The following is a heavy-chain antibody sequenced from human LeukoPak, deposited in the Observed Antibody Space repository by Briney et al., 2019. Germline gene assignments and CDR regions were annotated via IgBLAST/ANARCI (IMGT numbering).Heavy chain of an antibody. D-gene: IGHD2-21*01. V-gene: IGHV3-23*01. CDR1: GFTFNIYG. J-gene: IGHJ4*02. Sequence: GGSLRLSCVASGFTFNIYGMSWVRQAPGKGLEWVSSVGGGGDDIHYADSVKGRFTGYRDDAKNTVYLQMNSLRVEDTAIYFCAKDATPRNRLWDHFDSWGQGTLVSVSS. CDR3: AKDATPRNRLWDHFDS. CDR2: VGGGGDDI.